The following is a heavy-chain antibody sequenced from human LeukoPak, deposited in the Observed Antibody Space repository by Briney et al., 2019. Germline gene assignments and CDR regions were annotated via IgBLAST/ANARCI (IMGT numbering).Heavy chain of an antibody. CDR3: AKDRDSAMVPAIIDY. Sequence: GGSLRLTCVASGFSFSDYYMSWIRQAPGKGLEWVSAISGSGGSTYYADSVKGRFTISRDNSKNTLYLQMNSLRAEDTAVYYCAKDRDSAMVPAIIDYWGQGTLVTVSS. D-gene: IGHD5-18*01. CDR1: GFSFSDYY. CDR2: ISGSGGST. J-gene: IGHJ4*02. V-gene: IGHV3-23*01.